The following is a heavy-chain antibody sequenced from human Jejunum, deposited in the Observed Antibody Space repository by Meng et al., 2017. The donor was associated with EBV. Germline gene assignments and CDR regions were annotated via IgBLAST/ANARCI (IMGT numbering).Heavy chain of an antibody. V-gene: IGHV4-4*02. Sequence: QVQLQESGPGLVXPXXXXXLTCAVSGGSISTDKWWSWVRQSPGKGLEWIGETSHRGITYYNPSLESRVTISIDTSKSQFSLRLRSVTAADTAVYYCARASWERLLEYWGQGTLVTVSS. CDR2: TSHRGIT. CDR1: GGSISTDKW. D-gene: IGHD1-26*01. J-gene: IGHJ4*02. CDR3: ARASWERLLEY.